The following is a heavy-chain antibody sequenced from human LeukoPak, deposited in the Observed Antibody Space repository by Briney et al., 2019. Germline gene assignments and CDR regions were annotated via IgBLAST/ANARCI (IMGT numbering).Heavy chain of an antibody. Sequence: PGGSLRLSCATSGFIFSGYYMSLIRPAQGSWLSWVSYISGSGNDISYADSVKGRFTISRDNAKGSLYLQMNSLRAADTAVYYCGTHAGRTGSDDWGQGTLVTVSS. J-gene: IGHJ4*02. V-gene: IGHV3-11*01. CDR3: GTHAGRTGSDD. D-gene: IGHD3/OR15-3a*01. CDR1: GFIFSGYY. CDR2: ISGSGNDI.